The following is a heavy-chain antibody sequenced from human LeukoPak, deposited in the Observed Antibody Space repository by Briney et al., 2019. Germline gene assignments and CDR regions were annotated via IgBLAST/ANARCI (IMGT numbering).Heavy chain of an antibody. V-gene: IGHV4-59*08. CDR2: ISYTGTT. D-gene: IGHD6-13*01. Sequence: SETLSLTCTVSGDSISSNYWSWIRQPPGRGLQWIGHISYTGTTSYNPSLRSRVTISVDTSKNQFSLKLSSVTAADTAVYYCASLYSSSHLDYWGQGTLVTVSS. J-gene: IGHJ4*02. CDR1: GDSISSNY. CDR3: ASLYSSSHLDY.